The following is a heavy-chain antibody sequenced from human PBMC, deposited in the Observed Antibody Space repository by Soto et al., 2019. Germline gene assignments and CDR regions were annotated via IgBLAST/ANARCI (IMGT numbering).Heavy chain of an antibody. Sequence: EVQLVQSGGGLVQPGGSLRLSCAASGLTLSDYYMDWVRQTPGKGLEWMGVSRNKVISYTTEYAAFVKGRVTISSDDSMHTMCLQMNSLRADDSAVDYWASGASAFDDWGQGTLVTVSS. CDR1: GLTLSDYY. CDR3: ASGASAFDD. CDR2: SRNKVISYTT. J-gene: IGHJ4*02. V-gene: IGHV3-72*01. D-gene: IGHD3-10*01.